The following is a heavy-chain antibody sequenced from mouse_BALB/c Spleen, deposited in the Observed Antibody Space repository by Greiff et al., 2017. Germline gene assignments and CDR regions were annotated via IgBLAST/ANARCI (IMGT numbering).Heavy chain of an antibody. V-gene: IGHV1-4*01. Sequence: VKLVESGAELARPGASVKMSCKASGYTFTSYTMHWVKQRPGQGLEWIGYINPSSGYTNYNQKFKDKATLTADKSSSTAYMQLSSLTSEDSAVYYCARGGYGTYAMDYWGQGTSVTVSS. D-gene: IGHD2-10*02. J-gene: IGHJ4*01. CDR1: GYTFTSYT. CDR2: INPSSGYT. CDR3: ARGGYGTYAMDY.